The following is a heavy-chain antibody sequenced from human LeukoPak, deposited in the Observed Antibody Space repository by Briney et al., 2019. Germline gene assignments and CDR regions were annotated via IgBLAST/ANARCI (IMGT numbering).Heavy chain of an antibody. D-gene: IGHD6-19*01. Sequence: SETLSLTCTVSGGSISSYYWSWIRQPPGKGLEWIGYIYYSGSTKYNPSLKSRVTISVDTSKNQFSLKLSSVTAADTAVYYCARHMTVAGTHAFDIWGQGTMVTVSS. V-gene: IGHV4-59*08. CDR3: ARHMTVAGTHAFDI. J-gene: IGHJ3*02. CDR1: GGSISSYY. CDR2: IYYSGST.